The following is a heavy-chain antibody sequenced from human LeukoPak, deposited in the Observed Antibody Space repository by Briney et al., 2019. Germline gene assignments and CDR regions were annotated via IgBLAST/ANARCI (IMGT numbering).Heavy chain of an antibody. V-gene: IGHV1-3*01. CDR2: INAGNGNT. CDR3: ARGETTVTWYFDY. CDR1: GYTFTSYA. Sequence: ASVKVSCKASGYTFTSYAMHWVRQAPGQRLEWMGWINAGNGNTKYSQKFQGRVTMTTDTSTSTAYMELRSLRSDDTAVYYCARGETTVTWYFDYWGQGTLVTVSS. D-gene: IGHD4-17*01. J-gene: IGHJ4*02.